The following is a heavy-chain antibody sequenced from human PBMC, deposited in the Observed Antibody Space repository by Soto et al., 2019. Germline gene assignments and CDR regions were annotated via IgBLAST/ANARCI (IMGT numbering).Heavy chain of an antibody. CDR1: GFTFSSYG. D-gene: IGHD5-12*01. V-gene: IGHV3-33*01. J-gene: IGHJ6*02. CDR2: VWYDGGNK. Sequence: QVQLVESGGGVVQPGRSLRLSCAASGFTFSSYGMHWVRQAPGKGVEWVALVWYDGGNKYYADSVKGRFTISRDNSKNTLYLQMNSLRDEDTAVYYCVRAAGYSGNDYVYYYGMDVWGQGTTVTVSS. CDR3: VRAAGYSGNDYVYYYGMDV.